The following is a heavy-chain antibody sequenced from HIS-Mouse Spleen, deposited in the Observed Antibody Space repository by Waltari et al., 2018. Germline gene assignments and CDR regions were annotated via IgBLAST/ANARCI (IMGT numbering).Heavy chain of an antibody. D-gene: IGHD6-13*01. V-gene: IGHV4-39*07. J-gene: IGHJ2*01. CDR3: AREIPYSSSWYDWYFDL. CDR1: GGSISSSSYY. Sequence: QLQLQESGQGLVKPSETLSLTCTVSGGSISSSSYYWGWLRPPPGKGLEWIGSIYYSGSTYYNPSLKSRVTISVDTSKNQFSLKLSSVTAADTAVYYCAREIPYSSSWYDWYFDLWGRGTLVTVSS. CDR2: IYYSGST.